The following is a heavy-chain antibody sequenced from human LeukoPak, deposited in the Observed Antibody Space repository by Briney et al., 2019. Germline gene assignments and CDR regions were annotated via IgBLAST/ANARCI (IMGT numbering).Heavy chain of an antibody. J-gene: IGHJ1*01. CDR1: GYTFTGYY. Sequence: ASVKVCCKASGYTFTGYYMHWVRQAPGQGLEWMGWINPNSGGTNYAQKFQGRVTMTRDTSISTAYMELSRLRSDDTAVYYCAGDFDSSSSQCFQHWGQGTLVTVSS. CDR3: AGDFDSSSSQCFQH. V-gene: IGHV1-2*02. CDR2: INPNSGGT. D-gene: IGHD6-6*01.